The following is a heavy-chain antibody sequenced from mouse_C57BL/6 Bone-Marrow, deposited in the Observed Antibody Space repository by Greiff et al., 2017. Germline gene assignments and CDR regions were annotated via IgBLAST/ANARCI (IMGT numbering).Heavy chain of an antibody. D-gene: IGHD4-1*01. CDR3: ARNWAMDY. J-gene: IGHJ4*01. CDR2: IDPSDSYT. V-gene: IGHV1-69*01. CDR1: GYTFTSYW. Sequence: VQLQQPGAELVMPGASVKLSCKASGYTFTSYWMHWVKQRPGQGLEWIGEIDPSDSYTNYHQKFKGKSTLTVDKSSSTAYMQLSSLTSEDSAVYYCARNWAMDYWGQGTSVTVSS.